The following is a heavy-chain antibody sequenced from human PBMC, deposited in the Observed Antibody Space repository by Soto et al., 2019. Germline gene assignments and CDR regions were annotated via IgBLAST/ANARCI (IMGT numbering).Heavy chain of an antibody. Sequence: PGGSLRLSCAASGFTFISYSMNWVRQAPGKGLEWVSSISSSSSSYIYYADSVKGRFTISRDNAKNSLYLQMNSLRAEDTAVYYCAREVVVVPASNWFDPWGQGTLVTVSS. CDR1: GFTFISYS. D-gene: IGHD2-2*01. V-gene: IGHV3-21*01. J-gene: IGHJ5*02. CDR2: ISSSSSSYI. CDR3: AREVVVVPASNWFDP.